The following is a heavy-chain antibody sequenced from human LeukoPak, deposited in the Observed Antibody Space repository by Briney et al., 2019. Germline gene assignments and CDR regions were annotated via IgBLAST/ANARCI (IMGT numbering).Heavy chain of an antibody. Sequence: PSETLSLTCAVYGGSFSGYYWSWIRQPPGKGLEWIGEINHSGSTNYNPSLKSRVTISVDTSKNQFSLKLSSVTAADTAVYYCARRASENWELDYWGQGTLVTVSS. D-gene: IGHD1-26*01. CDR3: ARRASENWELDY. J-gene: IGHJ4*02. CDR1: GGSFSGYY. V-gene: IGHV4-34*01. CDR2: INHSGST.